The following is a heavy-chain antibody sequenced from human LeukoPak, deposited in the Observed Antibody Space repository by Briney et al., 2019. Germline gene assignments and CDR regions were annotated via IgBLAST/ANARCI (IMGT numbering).Heavy chain of an antibody. D-gene: IGHD3-22*01. CDR3: ARVYDSSGYYYNYYFDY. CDR2: IYYSGST. J-gene: IGHJ4*02. Sequence: PSQTLSLTCTVSGGSISSGDYYWSWIRQPPGKGLECIGYIYYSGSTYYNTSLKSRVTISVDTSKNQFSLNLSSVTAADTAVYYCARVYDSSGYYYNYYFDYWGQGTLVTVSS. CDR1: GGSISSGDYY. V-gene: IGHV4-30-4*08.